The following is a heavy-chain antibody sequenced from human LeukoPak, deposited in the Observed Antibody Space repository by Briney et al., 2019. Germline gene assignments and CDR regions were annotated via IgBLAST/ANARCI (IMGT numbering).Heavy chain of an antibody. Sequence: ASVKVSCKASGGTFSSYAISWVRQATGQGLEWMGWMNPNSGNTGYAQKFQGRVTMTRNTSISTAYMELSSLRSEDTAVYYCARGGYYGDYYAFDYWGQGTLVTVSS. CDR2: MNPNSGNT. V-gene: IGHV1-8*02. CDR1: GGTFSSYA. D-gene: IGHD4-17*01. J-gene: IGHJ4*02. CDR3: ARGGYYGDYYAFDY.